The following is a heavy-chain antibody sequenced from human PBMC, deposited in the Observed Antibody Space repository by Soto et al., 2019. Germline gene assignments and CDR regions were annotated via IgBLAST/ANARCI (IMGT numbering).Heavy chain of an antibody. CDR3: ARAVETYASGWYYFDY. V-gene: IGHV4-59*01. CDR2: IYYSEST. Sequence: QVQLQESGPGLVKPSETLSLTCTVSGGSISSYYWSWIRQPPGKGLEWIGFIYYSESTNYNPSLQSRVTISVDTSKNQFSLRLTSVTAADTAVYYCARAVETYASGWYYFDYWGQGTLVTVSS. J-gene: IGHJ4*02. D-gene: IGHD6-19*01. CDR1: GGSISSYY.